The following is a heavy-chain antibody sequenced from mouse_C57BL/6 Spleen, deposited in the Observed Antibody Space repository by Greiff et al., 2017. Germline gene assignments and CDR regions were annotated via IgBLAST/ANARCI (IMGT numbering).Heavy chain of an antibody. J-gene: IGHJ1*03. Sequence: DVKLVESGGGLVKPGGSLNLSCAASGFTFSDYGMHWVRQAPEKGLEWVAYISSGSSTIYYADTVKGRFTISRDNAKNTLFLQMTSLRSEDTAMYYCARRAYYSNRDWYFDVWGTGTTVTVSS. CDR2: ISSGSSTI. D-gene: IGHD2-5*01. V-gene: IGHV5-17*01. CDR1: GFTFSDYG. CDR3: ARRAYYSNRDWYFDV.